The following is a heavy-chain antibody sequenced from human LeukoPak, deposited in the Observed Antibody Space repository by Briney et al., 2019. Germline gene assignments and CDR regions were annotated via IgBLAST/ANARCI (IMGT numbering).Heavy chain of an antibody. CDR2: INHSGST. D-gene: IGHD3-22*01. CDR1: GGSFSGYY. CDR3: ARGPIDSSGYHFDY. J-gene: IGHJ4*02. V-gene: IGHV4-34*01. Sequence: SETLSLTCAVYGGSFSGYYWSWIRQPPGKGLEWIGEINHSGSTNYNLSLKSRVTISVDTSKNQFSLKLSSVTAADTAVYYCARGPIDSSGYHFDYWGQGTLVTVSS.